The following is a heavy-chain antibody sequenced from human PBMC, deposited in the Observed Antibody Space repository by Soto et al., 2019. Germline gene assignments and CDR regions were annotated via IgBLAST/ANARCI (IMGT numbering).Heavy chain of an antibody. CDR1: GFSFSSSW. CDR3: AGGGSGYYAD. J-gene: IGHJ4*02. V-gene: IGHV3-74*01. CDR2: IKPDGSYT. D-gene: IGHD3-22*01. Sequence: EVQLVESGGGLVQPGGSLRLTCVASGFSFSSSWMHWVRQAPGKGLVWVSRIKPDGSYTTYADSVKGRFTISRDNHNTTMNLQVTSLRAEDTAVYYCAGGGSGYYADWGEGTLVTVSS.